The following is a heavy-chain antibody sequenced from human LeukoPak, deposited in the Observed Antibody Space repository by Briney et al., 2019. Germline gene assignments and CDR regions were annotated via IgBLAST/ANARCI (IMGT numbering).Heavy chain of an antibody. CDR2: INPNSGGT. V-gene: IGHV1-2*02. D-gene: IGHD1-26*01. Sequence: ASVKVPCKASGYTFTGYYMHWVRQAPGQGLEWMGWINPNSGGTNYAQKFQGRVTMTRDTSISTAYMELSRLRSDDTAVYYCARDRYSGSYMYYYYYMDVWGKGTTVTVSS. CDR3: ARDRYSGSYMYYYYYMDV. J-gene: IGHJ6*03. CDR1: GYTFTGYY.